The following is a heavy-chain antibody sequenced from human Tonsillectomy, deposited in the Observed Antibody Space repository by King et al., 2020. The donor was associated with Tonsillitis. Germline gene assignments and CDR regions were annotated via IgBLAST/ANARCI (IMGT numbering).Heavy chain of an antibody. CDR3: AKGVVPAANTHYFDY. CDR1: GFTFSSFA. V-gene: IGHV3-23*01. Sequence: VQSGGSLRLSCAASGFTFSSFALSWVRQAPGKGLEWVSGINGSGGGTYYADSVKGRFTISRDKSKNTVYLQMNTLRVEDTAVFYCAKGVVPAANTHYFDYWGLGTLVTVSS. D-gene: IGHD2-2*01. CDR2: INGSGGGT. J-gene: IGHJ4*02.